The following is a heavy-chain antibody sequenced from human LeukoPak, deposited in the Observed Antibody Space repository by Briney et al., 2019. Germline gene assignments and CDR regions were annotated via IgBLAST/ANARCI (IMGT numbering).Heavy chain of an antibody. CDR1: GYTFTGYY. J-gene: IGHJ4*02. CDR3: ARVFVGGSSFGESIDY. D-gene: IGHD3-10*01. V-gene: IGHV1-2*06. CDR2: INPNSGGT. Sequence: ASVKVSCKASGYTFTGYYMHWVLQAPGQGLEWMGRINPNSGGTNYAQKFQGRVTMTRDTSISTAYMELSRLRSDDTAVYYCARVFVGGSSFGESIDYWGQGTLVTVSS.